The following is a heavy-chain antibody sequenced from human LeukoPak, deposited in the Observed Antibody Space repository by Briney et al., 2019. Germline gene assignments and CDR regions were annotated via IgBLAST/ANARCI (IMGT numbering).Heavy chain of an antibody. CDR2: ISSSGRTK. CDR3: ARDRQYWEPLDY. D-gene: IGHD1-26*01. Sequence: LSLTCAVYGGSFSGYYWSWIRQPPGKGLEWVSYISSSGRTKYYADSVKGRFTISRDNVKNSLYLQMNSLRAEDTAVYYCARDRQYWEPLDYWGQGTLVTVSS. J-gene: IGHJ4*02. CDR1: GGSFSGYY. V-gene: IGHV3-11*04.